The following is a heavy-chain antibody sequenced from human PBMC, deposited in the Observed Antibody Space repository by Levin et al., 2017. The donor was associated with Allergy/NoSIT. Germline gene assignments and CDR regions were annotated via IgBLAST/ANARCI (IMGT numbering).Heavy chain of an antibody. CDR3: AKDRNTVTTMIY. V-gene: IGHV3-23*01. Sequence: GESLKISCAASGFTFSSYAMSWVRQAPGKGLEWVSAISGSGGSTYYADSVKGRFTISRDNSKNTLYLQMNSLRAEDTAVYYCAKDRNTVTTMIYWGQGTLVTVSS. CDR2: ISGSGGST. CDR1: GFTFSSYA. J-gene: IGHJ4*02. D-gene: IGHD4-17*01.